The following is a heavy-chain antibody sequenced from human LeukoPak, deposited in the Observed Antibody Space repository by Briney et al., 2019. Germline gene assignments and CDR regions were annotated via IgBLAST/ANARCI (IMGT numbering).Heavy chain of an antibody. V-gene: IGHV3-30*04. CDR3: ARRVERRGMDV. Sequence: GGSLRLSCTASEFHSYSLHWVRQAPAKGLEWVGVGSFGGRHKYHADSVKGRFTISRDTSNTTLYLQMNSLRTRDTVVYHCARRVERRGMDVWGQGTTVTVSS. J-gene: IGHJ6*02. D-gene: IGHD2-2*01. CDR2: GSFGGRHK. CDR1: EFHSYS.